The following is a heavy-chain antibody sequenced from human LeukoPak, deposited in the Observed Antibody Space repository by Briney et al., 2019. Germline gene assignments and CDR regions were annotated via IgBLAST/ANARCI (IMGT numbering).Heavy chain of an antibody. CDR2: IYPADSDT. D-gene: IGHD3-10*01. V-gene: IGHV5-51*01. CDR3: ASCLLWFGEFAFDI. CDR1: GYSFTNYW. J-gene: IGHJ3*02. Sequence: RGESLKISCKGSGYSFTNYWIGWVRQMPGKGLEWMGIIYPADSDTRYSPSFQGQVTISADKSISTAYLQWSSLKASDTAMYYCASCLLWFGEFAFDIWGQGTMVTVSS.